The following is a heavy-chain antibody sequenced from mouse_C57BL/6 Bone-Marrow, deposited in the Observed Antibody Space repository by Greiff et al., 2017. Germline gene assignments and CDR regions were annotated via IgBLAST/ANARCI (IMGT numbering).Heavy chain of an antibody. D-gene: IGHD2-1*01. Sequence: QVQLQQSGAELAKPGASVKMSCKASGYTFPSYWITWVKQRPGQGLEWIGDIYPGSGSTHYHEKFKSKATLTAAPSSSTAYMQLRSLISEDAAVYYCAREGVAIYDGNYVGFAYWGQGTLVTVSA. CDR3: AREGVAIYDGNYVGFAY. J-gene: IGHJ3*01. CDR2: IYPGSGST. V-gene: IGHV1-55*01. CDR1: GYTFPSYW.